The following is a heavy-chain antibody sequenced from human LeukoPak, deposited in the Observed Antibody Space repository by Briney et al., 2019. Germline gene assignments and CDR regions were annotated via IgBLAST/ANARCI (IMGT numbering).Heavy chain of an antibody. J-gene: IGHJ6*02. Sequence: PGGSLRLSCAASGFTFSSYAMHWVRQAPGKGLEWVAVISYDGSNKYYADSVKGRFTISRDDSKNTLYLQMNSLRAEDTAVYYCARDGIVVVVAATPGYYGMDVWGQGTTVTVSS. CDR2: ISYDGSNK. CDR3: ARDGIVVVVAATPGYYGMDV. D-gene: IGHD2-15*01. CDR1: GFTFSSYA. V-gene: IGHV3-30-3*01.